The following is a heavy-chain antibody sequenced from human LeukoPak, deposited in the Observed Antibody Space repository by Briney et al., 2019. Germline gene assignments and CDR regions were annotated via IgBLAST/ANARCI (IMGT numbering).Heavy chain of an antibody. Sequence: GGSLRLSCAASGFTFTSYAMHWVRPAPGKGLGWVAVISNDGSKKYYADSVKGRFTISRDNSKYTLYLQINSLRVEDTAVYYCARDSCGGDCPYYFDYWGQGTLVTVSS. CDR1: GFTFTSYA. CDR2: ISNDGSKK. CDR3: ARDSCGGDCPYYFDY. J-gene: IGHJ4*02. D-gene: IGHD2-21*02. V-gene: IGHV3-30*01.